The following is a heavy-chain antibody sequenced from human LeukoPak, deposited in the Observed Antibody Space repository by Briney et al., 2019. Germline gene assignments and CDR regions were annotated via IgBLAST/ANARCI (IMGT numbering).Heavy chain of an antibody. CDR2: ISSSSSYI. CDR1: GFTFDDYG. CDR3: AREPRGVMFFPLTPRYYYYYMDV. Sequence: PGGSLRLSCAASGFTFDDYGMNWVRQAPGKGLEWVSSISSSSSYIYYADSVKGRFTISRDNAKNSLYLQMNSLRAEDTAVYYCAREPRGVMFFPLTPRYYYYYMDVWGKGTTVTISS. D-gene: IGHD3-10*01. J-gene: IGHJ6*03. V-gene: IGHV3-21*01.